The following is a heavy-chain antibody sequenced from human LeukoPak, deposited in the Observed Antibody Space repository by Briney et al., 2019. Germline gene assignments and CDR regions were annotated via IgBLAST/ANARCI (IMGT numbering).Heavy chain of an antibody. D-gene: IGHD1-26*01. CDR3: ARAISGSYHDY. V-gene: IGHV3-72*01. Sequence: GGSLRLSCAACGFTFSDHYIDWVRQAPGKGLEWVGRTRDKAKSHTTEYAASVKGRFTISRDDSKNSLYLQMNSLKTEDTAVYYCARAISGSYHDYWGQGTLVTVSS. CDR1: GFTFSDHY. J-gene: IGHJ4*02. CDR2: TRDKAKSHTT.